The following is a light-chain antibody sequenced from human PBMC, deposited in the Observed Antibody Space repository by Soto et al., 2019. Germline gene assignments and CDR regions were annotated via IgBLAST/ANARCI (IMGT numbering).Light chain of an antibody. J-gene: IGKJ4*01. CDR3: QQYGNSPLT. V-gene: IGKV3-20*01. CDR2: GVS. CDR1: QSVSNNY. Sequence: EIVLTQSPGTLSLSPGERATLSCRASQSVSNNYLAWYQQKPGQAPRLLIYGVSSRATGTPDRVSGSGSGTDVTLTISRLEPEDFALYYCQQYGNSPLTFGGGTKVDIK.